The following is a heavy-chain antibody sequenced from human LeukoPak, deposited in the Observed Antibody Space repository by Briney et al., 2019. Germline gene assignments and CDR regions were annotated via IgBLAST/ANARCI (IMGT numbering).Heavy chain of an antibody. D-gene: IGHD3-10*01. CDR1: GGTFSSYA. V-gene: IGHV1-69*04. CDR3: ARRAHRGHFDY. Sequence: ASVKVSCKASGGTFSSYAISWVRQAPGQGLEWMGRIIPILGIANYAQKFQGRVTITADKSTSTAYMELSSLRSEDTAVYYCARRAHRGHFDYWGQGTLVTVSS. CDR2: IIPILGIA. J-gene: IGHJ4*02.